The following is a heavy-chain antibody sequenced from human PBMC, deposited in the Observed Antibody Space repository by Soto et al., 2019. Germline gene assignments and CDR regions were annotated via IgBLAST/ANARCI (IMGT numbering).Heavy chain of an antibody. CDR2: ISDDGSNK. CDR3: AKTHDGDCYSCYYYGMDV. V-gene: IGHV3-30*18. J-gene: IGHJ6*02. D-gene: IGHD2-21*02. Sequence: QVQLVESGGGVVQPGRSLRLSCAASGFTFSSYGMHWVRQAPGKGLEWVAVISDDGSNKYYADSVKGRFTISRDNSKNSLYLQMNSLRAEDTAVYYCAKTHDGDCYSCYYYGMDVWGQGTTVTVSS. CDR1: GFTFSSYG.